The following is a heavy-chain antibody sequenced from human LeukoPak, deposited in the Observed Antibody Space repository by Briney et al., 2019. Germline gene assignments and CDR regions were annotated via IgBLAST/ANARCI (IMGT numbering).Heavy chain of an antibody. J-gene: IGHJ6*02. CDR2: INPNSGGT. CDR1: GYTFTGYY. CDR3: ARDYYYDSSGYGYYYYGMDV. Sequence: ASVKVSCKASGYTFTGYYMHWVRQAPGQGLEWMGWINPNSGGTNYAQKLQGWVTMTRDTSISTAYMELSRLRSDDTAVYYCARDYYYDSSGYGYYYYGMDVWGQGTTVTVSS. D-gene: IGHD3-22*01. V-gene: IGHV1-2*04.